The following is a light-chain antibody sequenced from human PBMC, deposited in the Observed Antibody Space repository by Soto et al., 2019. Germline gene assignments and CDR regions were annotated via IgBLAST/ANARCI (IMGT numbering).Light chain of an antibody. J-gene: IGKJ4*01. CDR2: GAS. V-gene: IGKV3-15*01. CDR3: QQYSNWPLLS. CDR1: QSVGSN. Sequence: EAVLTQSPATLSVSPGAGATLSCRASQSVGSNLAWYQQKPGQTPRVLIYGASTRAIGIPARFSGSGFGTEFTLTISSLQSEDFVVYYCQQYSNWPLLSFGGGTKVDIK.